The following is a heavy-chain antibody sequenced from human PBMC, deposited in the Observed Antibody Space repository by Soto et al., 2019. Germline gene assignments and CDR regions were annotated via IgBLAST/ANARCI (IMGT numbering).Heavy chain of an antibody. J-gene: IGHJ4*02. Sequence: EVQLVESGGGLVQPGGSLRLSCAASGFTVSSNYMSWVRQAPGKGLEWVSVIYSGGSTYYADSVKGRFTISRDNSKITLDIQMNSLRAEDTAVYYCAAYDYIWGSYRDFDYWGQGTLVTVSS. CDR1: GFTVSSNY. D-gene: IGHD3-16*02. CDR3: AAYDYIWGSYRDFDY. CDR2: IYSGGST. V-gene: IGHV3-66*01.